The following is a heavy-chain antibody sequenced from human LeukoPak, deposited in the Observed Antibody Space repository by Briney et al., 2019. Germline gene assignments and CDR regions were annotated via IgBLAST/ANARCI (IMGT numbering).Heavy chain of an antibody. CDR3: ASSSSWYLGSWFDP. Sequence: GGSLRLSCAASGFTFSSYSMNWVRQAPGKGLEWVSSISSSSSYIYYADSVKGRFTISRDNAKNSLYLQMNSLRAEDTAVYYCASSSSWYLGSWFDPWGQGTLVTDSS. V-gene: IGHV3-21*01. CDR1: GFTFSSYS. D-gene: IGHD6-13*01. J-gene: IGHJ5*02. CDR2: ISSSSSYI.